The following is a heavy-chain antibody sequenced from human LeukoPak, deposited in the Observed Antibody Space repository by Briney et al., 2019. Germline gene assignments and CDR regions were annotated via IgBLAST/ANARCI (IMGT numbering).Heavy chain of an antibody. V-gene: IGHV4-59*01. D-gene: IGHD6-19*01. CDR1: GGSISSYY. J-gene: IGHJ4*02. CDR3: ATGRAYSSVDY. Sequence: SETLSLTCTVSGGSISSYYWSWIRQPPGKGLEWIGCIYYTGSTNYNPSLKSRVTISVNTSKNQYSLKLSSVTAADTAVYYCATGRAYSSVDYWGQGTLVTVSS. CDR2: IYYTGST.